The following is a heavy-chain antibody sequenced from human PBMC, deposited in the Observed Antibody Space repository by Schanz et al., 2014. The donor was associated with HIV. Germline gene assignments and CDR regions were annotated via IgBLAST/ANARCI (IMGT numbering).Heavy chain of an antibody. V-gene: IGHV3-33*01. Sequence: QVQVVESGGGVVQPGRSLRLSCAASGFTFSNYGIHWVRQAPGKGLEWVAIIWYDGSNKYYADSVKGRFTISRDNSKNTLYLQMNSLRAEDTAVYYCARDGGSSSVIYYYYYGMDVWGQGTTVTVSS. CDR2: IWYDGSNK. J-gene: IGHJ6*02. D-gene: IGHD6-6*01. CDR3: ARDGGSSSVIYYYYYGMDV. CDR1: GFTFSNYG.